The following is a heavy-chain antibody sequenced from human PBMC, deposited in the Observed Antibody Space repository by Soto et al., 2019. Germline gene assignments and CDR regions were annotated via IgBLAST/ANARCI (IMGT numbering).Heavy chain of an antibody. Sequence: GGSMRVSCAASGFHISNYARSWVRQTTGKGLDWVSTISVPDGSTYYADSVKGRFTISRDNSKNTLYLQMNSLRAEDTAIYYCAKRSLSPYCDGGSCYSPCDYWGQGTLVTVSS. CDR2: ISVPDGST. D-gene: IGHD2-15*01. V-gene: IGHV3-23*01. CDR3: AKRSLSPYCDGGSCYSPCDY. J-gene: IGHJ4*02. CDR1: GFHISNYA.